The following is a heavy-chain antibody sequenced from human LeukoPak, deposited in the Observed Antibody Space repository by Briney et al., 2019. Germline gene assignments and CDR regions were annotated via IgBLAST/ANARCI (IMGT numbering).Heavy chain of an antibody. CDR2: IRYDGSNK. CDR3: AKNYDYVWGSYRYLDY. V-gene: IGHV3-30*02. D-gene: IGHD3-16*02. J-gene: IGHJ4*02. CDR1: GFTFSSYV. Sequence: GGSLRLSCAASGFTFSSYVMHWVRQAPGKGLEWVAFIRYDGSNKYYADSVKGRFTISRDNSKNTLYLQMNSLRAEDTAVYYCAKNYDYVWGSYRYLDYWGQGTLVTVSS.